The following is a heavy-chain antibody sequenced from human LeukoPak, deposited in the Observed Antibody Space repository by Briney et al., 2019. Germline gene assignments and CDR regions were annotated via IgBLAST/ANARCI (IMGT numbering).Heavy chain of an antibody. J-gene: IGHJ5*02. CDR2: NYHGDSDA. CDR3: ARHDSYDFWSGSTGRFDP. CDR1: GYSFTSYW. Sequence: GESLKISCKGSGYSFTSYWIGWVRQMPGKGLEWMGSNYHGDSDARYSPYFQCQVTTSAGKSISTAYLQWSSLKASDTAMYYCARHDSYDFWSGSTGRFDPWGQGTLVTVSS. V-gene: IGHV5-51*01. D-gene: IGHD3-3*01.